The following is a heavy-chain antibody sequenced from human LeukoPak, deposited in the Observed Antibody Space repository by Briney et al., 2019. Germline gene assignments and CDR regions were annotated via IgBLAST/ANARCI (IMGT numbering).Heavy chain of an antibody. D-gene: IGHD3-3*01. Sequence: SETLPLTCTVSGGSISSYYWSWIRQPPGKGLEWIGYIYYSGSTNYNPSLKSRVTISVDTSKNQFSLKLSSVTAADTAVYYCARTYYDFWSGYTYNWFDPWGQGTLVTVSS. CDR2: IYYSGST. J-gene: IGHJ5*02. CDR3: ARTYYDFWSGYTYNWFDP. V-gene: IGHV4-59*01. CDR1: GGSISSYY.